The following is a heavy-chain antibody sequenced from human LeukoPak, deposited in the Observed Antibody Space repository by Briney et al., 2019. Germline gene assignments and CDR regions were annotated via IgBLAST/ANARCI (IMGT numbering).Heavy chain of an antibody. J-gene: IGHJ5*02. D-gene: IGHD6-19*01. CDR2: ISAYNGNT. V-gene: IGHV1-18*01. CDR1: GYTFTSYG. CDR3: ARDLVAVAGPNWFDP. Sequence: GASVKVSCKASGYTFTSYGISWVRQAPGQGLEWMGWISAYNGNTNYAQKLQGRVTMTTDTSTSTAYMELRSLRSDDTAVYYCARDLVAVAGPNWFDPWGQGTLVTVSS.